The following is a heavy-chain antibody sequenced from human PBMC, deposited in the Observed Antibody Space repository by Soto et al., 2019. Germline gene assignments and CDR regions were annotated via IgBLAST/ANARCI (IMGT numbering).Heavy chain of an antibody. CDR1: GFSLSSTRLA. J-gene: IGHJ4*02. D-gene: IGHD6-19*01. CDR3: AHIVVAGLGYYFDY. Sequence: QITLKESGPTLVKPTQTLTLTCTFSGFSLSSTRLAVGWIRQPPGKALEWLALIYWDDDKRYSPFLKSRLTITKDTSKNQVVPTMSNMDPVDTARYYCAHIVVAGLGYYFDYWGQGTLFTVSS. CDR2: IYWDDDK. V-gene: IGHV2-5*02.